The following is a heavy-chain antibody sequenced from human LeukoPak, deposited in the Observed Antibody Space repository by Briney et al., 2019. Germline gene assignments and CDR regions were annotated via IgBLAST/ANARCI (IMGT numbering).Heavy chain of an antibody. V-gene: IGHV1-69*05. CDR2: IIPIFGTA. Sequence: ASVKVSCKASGGTFSSYAISWVRQAPGQGLEWMGGIIPIFGTANYAQKFQGRVTITTDESTSTAYMEPSSLRSEDTAVYYCARAPVGATSPVYDYWGQGTLVTVSS. J-gene: IGHJ4*02. D-gene: IGHD1-26*01. CDR3: ARAPVGATSPVYDY. CDR1: GGTFSSYA.